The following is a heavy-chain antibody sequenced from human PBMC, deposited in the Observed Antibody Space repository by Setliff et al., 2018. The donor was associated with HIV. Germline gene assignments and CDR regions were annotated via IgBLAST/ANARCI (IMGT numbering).Heavy chain of an antibody. CDR1: GFTFSSYD. Sequence: LRLSCAASGFTFSSYDMHWVRQAPGTGLQWVSSISTRGTYIDYADSVKGRFSISRDNAKDSLYLQMRSLRGDDSAVYYCARVTNYAFDLWGQGTLVTVSS. CDR2: ISTRGTYI. V-gene: IGHV3-21*01. D-gene: IGHD3-16*01. J-gene: IGHJ4*02. CDR3: ARVTNYAFDL.